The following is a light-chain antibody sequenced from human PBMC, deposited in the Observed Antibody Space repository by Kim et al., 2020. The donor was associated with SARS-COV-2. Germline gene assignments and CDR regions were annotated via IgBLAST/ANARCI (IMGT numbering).Light chain of an antibody. CDR1: QSVSSSY. Sequence: PGERATHSCRASQSVSSSYLAWYQQKPGQAPRLLIYGASSRATGIPDRCSGSGSGTDFTLTISRLEPEDFAVYYCQQYGSSPMYTCGQGTKLEI. V-gene: IGKV3-20*01. CDR3: QQYGSSPMYT. CDR2: GAS. J-gene: IGKJ2*01.